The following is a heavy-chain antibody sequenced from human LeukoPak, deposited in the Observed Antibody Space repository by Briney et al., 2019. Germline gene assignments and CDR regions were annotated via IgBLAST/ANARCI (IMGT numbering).Heavy chain of an antibody. CDR2: IYSDGRSL. D-gene: IGHD3-3*01. V-gene: IGHV3-74*03. CDR3: ARDGPSYYDFWSGYLNWFDP. J-gene: IGHJ5*02. Sequence: GGSLRLSCAGSGFNFTGYWMHWVRQAPGKGLVWISRIYSDGRSLTYADSVKGRFTISRDNAKNSLYLQMNSLRAEDTAVYYCARDGPSYYDFWSGYLNWFDPWGQGTLVTVSS. CDR1: GFNFTGYW.